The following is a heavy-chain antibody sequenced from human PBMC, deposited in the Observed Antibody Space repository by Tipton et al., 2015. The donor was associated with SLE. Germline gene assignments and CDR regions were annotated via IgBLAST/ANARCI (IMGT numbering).Heavy chain of an antibody. Sequence: TLSLTCAVYGGSFSGYYWSWIRQPPGKGLEWIGEINHSGSTNYNPSLKSRVTISVDTSKNQFSLKLSSVTAADTAVYYCASIARVYCGGDCYTVDYWGQGTLVTVSS. CDR3: ASIARVYCGGDCYTVDY. V-gene: IGHV4-34*01. J-gene: IGHJ4*02. CDR1: GGSFSGYY. D-gene: IGHD2-21*01. CDR2: INHSGST.